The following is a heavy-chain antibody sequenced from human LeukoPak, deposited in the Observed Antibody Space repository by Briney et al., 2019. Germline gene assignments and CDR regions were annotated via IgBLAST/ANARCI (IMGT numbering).Heavy chain of an antibody. D-gene: IGHD3-22*01. J-gene: IGHJ3*02. Sequence: SETLSLTCTVSGGSISSGDYYWSWIRQPPGKGLEWIGYIYYSGSTYYNPSLKSRVTISVDTSKNQFSLKLSSVTAADTAVYYCARDGAQYYYDSSGYRRGPDAFDIWGQGTMVTVPS. CDR3: ARDGAQYYYDSSGYRRGPDAFDI. V-gene: IGHV4-30-4*01. CDR1: GGSISSGDYY. CDR2: IYYSGST.